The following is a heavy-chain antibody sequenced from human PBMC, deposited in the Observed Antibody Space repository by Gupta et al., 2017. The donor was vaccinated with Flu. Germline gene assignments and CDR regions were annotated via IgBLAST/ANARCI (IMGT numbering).Heavy chain of an antibody. CDR2: INSDGSST. V-gene: IGHV3-74*01. J-gene: IGHJ6*02. CDR1: GFTFSRYW. CDR3: ARDPMGTHSSSPWNGPSLYYGMDV. Sequence: EVQLVESGGGLVQPGGSLRLSCAASGFTFSRYWMHWVRQAPGKGLVWVARINSDGSSTSYADSVKGRFTISRDNAKNTLYLQMNSLRAEDTAVYYCARDPMGTHSSSPWNGPSLYYGMDVWGQGTTVTVSS. D-gene: IGHD6-6*01.